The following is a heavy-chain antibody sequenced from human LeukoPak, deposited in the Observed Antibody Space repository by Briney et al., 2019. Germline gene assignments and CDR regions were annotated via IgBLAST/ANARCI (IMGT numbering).Heavy chain of an antibody. CDR2: ISGSGGST. J-gene: IGHJ4*02. Sequence: GGSLRLSCAASGFTFSSYAMSWVRQAPGKGLEWVPAISGSGGSTYYADSVKGRFTISRDNSKNTLYLQMNSLRAEDTAVYYCATGGYRGYTNFDYWGQGTLVTVSS. V-gene: IGHV3-23*01. CDR3: ATGGYRGYTNFDY. CDR1: GFTFSSYA. D-gene: IGHD5-12*01.